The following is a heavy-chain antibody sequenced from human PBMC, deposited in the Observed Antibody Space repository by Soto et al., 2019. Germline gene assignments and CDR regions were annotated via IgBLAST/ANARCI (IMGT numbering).Heavy chain of an antibody. Sequence: GGSLRLSCAASGFTFSSHSMNWVRQAPGKGLEWVSYISSSSSSYISSSSSTIYYADSVKGRFTISRDNAKNSLYLQMNSLRAEDTAVYYCARDYSNYDYYYYYMDVWGKGTTVTVSS. V-gene: IGHV3-48*01. J-gene: IGHJ6*03. D-gene: IGHD4-4*01. CDR3: ARDYSNYDYYYYYMDV. CDR1: GFTFSSHS. CDR2: ISSSSSTI.